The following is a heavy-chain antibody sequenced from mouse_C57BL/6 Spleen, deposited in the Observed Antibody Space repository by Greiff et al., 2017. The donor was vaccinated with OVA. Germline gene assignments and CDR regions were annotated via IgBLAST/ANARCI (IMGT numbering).Heavy chain of an antibody. CDR1: GFTFSSYA. D-gene: IGHD1-1*01. CDR2: ISDGGSYT. Sequence: DVQLVESGGGLVKPGGSLKLSCAASGFTFSSYAMSWVRQTPEKRLEWVATISDGGSYTYYPDNVKGRFTISRDNAKNNLYLQMSHLKSEDTAMYYCARDVRSYAMDYWGQGTSVTVSS. CDR3: ARDVRSYAMDY. V-gene: IGHV5-4*01. J-gene: IGHJ4*01.